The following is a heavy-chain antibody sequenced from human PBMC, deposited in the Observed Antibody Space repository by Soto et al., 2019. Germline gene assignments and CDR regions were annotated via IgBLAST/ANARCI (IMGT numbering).Heavy chain of an antibody. Sequence: SETLSLTCVVSGHSISTNNWWGWVRQTPEKGLEWIAYISYRGSTHYNPALSSRVAVSVDTSTNQFSLELSSVTAADTAAYYCAREEYSSSSAVVGSHNWFDPWGQGTLVTVSS. CDR3: AREEYSSSSAVVGSHNWFDP. D-gene: IGHD6-6*01. CDR1: GHSISTNNW. V-gene: IGHV4-28*03. J-gene: IGHJ5*02. CDR2: ISYRGST.